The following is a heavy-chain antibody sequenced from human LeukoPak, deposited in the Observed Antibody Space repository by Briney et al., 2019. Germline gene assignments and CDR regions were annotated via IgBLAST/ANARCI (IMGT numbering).Heavy chain of an antibody. D-gene: IGHD3-10*01. CDR2: IWYDGTNE. V-gene: IGHV3-33*01. Sequence: PGRSLRLSCAASGFTFSSYGMNWVGQAPGKGLEGVALIWYDGTNEYYGDSVKGRFTISRDNSKSTLYLQMNSLRAEDTAVYYCARGTCYNGSGRSIMDVWGKGTTVIVSS. J-gene: IGHJ6*04. CDR3: ARGTCYNGSGRSIMDV. CDR1: GFTFSSYG.